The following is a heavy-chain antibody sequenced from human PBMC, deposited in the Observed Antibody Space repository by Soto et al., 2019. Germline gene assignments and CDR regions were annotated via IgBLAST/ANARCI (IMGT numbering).Heavy chain of an antibody. Sequence: PSETLSLTCAFYGLSFSGYYWGWIRQPPGKGLEWIGEINHSGSTNYNPSLKSRVTISVDTSKNQFSLKLSSVTAADTAVYYCAGAFAGVRGAKPNWFDPWGQGTLVTVSS. J-gene: IGHJ5*02. CDR1: GLSFSGYY. D-gene: IGHD3-10*01. CDR3: AGAFAGVRGAKPNWFDP. V-gene: IGHV4-34*01. CDR2: INHSGST.